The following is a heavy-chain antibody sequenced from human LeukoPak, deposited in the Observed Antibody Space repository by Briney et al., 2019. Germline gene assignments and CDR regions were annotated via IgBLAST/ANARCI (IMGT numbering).Heavy chain of an antibody. CDR1: GFTFSSYE. D-gene: IGHD6-13*01. CDR2: ISSSGSTI. V-gene: IGHV3-48*03. CDR3: AKDIAAAGTSGGYMDV. Sequence: GGSLRLSCAASGFTFSSYEMNWVRQAPGKGLEWVSYISSSGSTIYYADSVKGRFTISRDNAKNSLYLQMNSLRAEDTALYYCAKDIAAAGTSGGYMDVWGKGTTVTISS. J-gene: IGHJ6*03.